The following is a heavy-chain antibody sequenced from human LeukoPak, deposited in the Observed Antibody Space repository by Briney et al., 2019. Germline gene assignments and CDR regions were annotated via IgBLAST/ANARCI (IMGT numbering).Heavy chain of an antibody. CDR1: GGSISSYY. D-gene: IGHD1-26*01. Sequence: PSETLSLTCTVSGGSISSYYWSWIRQPPGKGLEWIGYIYYSGSTNYNPSLKSRVTISVDTSKNQFSLKLSSVTAADTAVYYCAREDIVGATGGAFDIWGQGTMVTVSS. V-gene: IGHV4-59*01. J-gene: IGHJ3*02. CDR3: AREDIVGATGGAFDI. CDR2: IYYSGST.